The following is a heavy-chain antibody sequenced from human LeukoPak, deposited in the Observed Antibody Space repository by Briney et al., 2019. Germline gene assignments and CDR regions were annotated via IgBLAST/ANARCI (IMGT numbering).Heavy chain of an antibody. Sequence: ASVKVSCKASGGTFSSYDINWVRQATGQGLEWMGWMNPNSGNTGYAQKFQGRVTITRNTSISTAYVELSSLRSEDTAVYYCARVSYYYDSTLFDPWGQGTLVTVSS. CDR2: MNPNSGNT. V-gene: IGHV1-8*03. J-gene: IGHJ5*02. CDR1: GGTFSSYD. CDR3: ARVSYYYDSTLFDP. D-gene: IGHD3-22*01.